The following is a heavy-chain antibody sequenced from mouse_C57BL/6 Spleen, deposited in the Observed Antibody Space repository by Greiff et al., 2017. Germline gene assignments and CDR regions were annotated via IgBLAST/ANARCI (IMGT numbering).Heavy chain of an antibody. CDR2: IYPRSGST. CDR3: ARSLTTVVRYFDV. CDR1: GYTFTSYG. D-gene: IGHD1-1*01. Sequence: QVQLQQSGAELARPGASVKLSCKASGYTFTSYGISWVKQRTGQGLEWIGVIYPRSGSTYYNEKFKGKATLTADKSSSTAYMELRSLTSEDSAVYFGARSLTTVVRYFDVWGTGTTVTVSS. J-gene: IGHJ1*03. V-gene: IGHV1-81*01.